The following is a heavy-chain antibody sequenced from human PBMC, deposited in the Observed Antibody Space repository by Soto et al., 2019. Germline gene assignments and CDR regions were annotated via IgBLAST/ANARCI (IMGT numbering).Heavy chain of an antibody. CDR3: AATYSTSWYWFDT. Sequence: QVTVKESGPVLVKPTETLTLTCTVSGFSLSNAGLGVSWIRQPPGKALEWLAHIFSNDEKSYSTSLKSRLTISKHTSKSQVVLTMTNMDPVDTATYYCAATYSTSWYWFDTWGQGTLVTVSS. J-gene: IGHJ5*02. D-gene: IGHD6-13*01. V-gene: IGHV2-26*01. CDR1: GFSLSNAGLG. CDR2: IFSNDEK.